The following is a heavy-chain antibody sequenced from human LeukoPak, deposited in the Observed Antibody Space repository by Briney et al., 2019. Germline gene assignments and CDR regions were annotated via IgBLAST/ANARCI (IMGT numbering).Heavy chain of an antibody. CDR1: GFTFSSYS. CDR3: ARGDYYYDSSGYYAPAEYYFDC. V-gene: IGHV3-21*01. J-gene: IGHJ4*02. Sequence: PGGSLRLSCAASGFTFSSYSMNWVRQAPGKGLEWVSSISSSSSYIYYADSVKGRFTISRDNAKNSLYLQMNSLRAEDTAVYYCARGDYYYDSSGYYAPAEYYFDCWGQGTLVTVSS. CDR2: ISSSSSYI. D-gene: IGHD3-22*01.